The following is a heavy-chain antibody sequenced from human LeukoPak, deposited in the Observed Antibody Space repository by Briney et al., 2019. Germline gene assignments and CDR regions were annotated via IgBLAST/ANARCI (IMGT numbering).Heavy chain of an antibody. CDR3: ARGGVTRDFDY. CDR2: IYTSGST. D-gene: IGHD2-2*01. CDR1: GGSISSGSYY. V-gene: IGHV4-61*02. Sequence: SQTLSLTCTVSGGSISSGSYYWSWIRQPAGKGLEWIGRIYTSGSTNYNPSLKSRVTISVDTSKNQFSLKLNSVTAADTAVYYCARGGVTRDFDYWGQGTLVTVSS. J-gene: IGHJ4*02.